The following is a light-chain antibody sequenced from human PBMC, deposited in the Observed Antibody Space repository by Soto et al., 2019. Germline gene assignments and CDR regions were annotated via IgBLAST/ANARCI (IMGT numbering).Light chain of an antibody. J-gene: IGLJ3*02. CDR2: SNT. CDR1: SSNNGSNT. Sequence: QSVLTQPHSASGTTGQRVTIACSGRSSNNGSNTVNWYQQLPGTAPKLLIYSNTQRPAGVPDRFSGSKSGTSASLAISGLQSEDETDYYCAAWDDSLNGRGVFGGGTKLPVL. V-gene: IGLV1-44*01. CDR3: AAWDDSLNGRGV.